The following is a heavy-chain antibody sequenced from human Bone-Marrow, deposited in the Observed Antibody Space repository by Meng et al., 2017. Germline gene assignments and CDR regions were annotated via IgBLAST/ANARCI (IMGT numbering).Heavy chain of an antibody. Sequence: ASVKVSCKASGYTFIGYYMHWVRQAPGQGREWMGWINPNSGGTNYAQKLQGRVTMTTDKSTSTAYMVLRSLRSDDTAVYYCARDSELALTKVRGVATHWNFDLWGHGTLVTVSS. J-gene: IGHJ2*01. CDR3: ARDSELALTKVRGVATHWNFDL. CDR2: INPNSGGT. V-gene: IGHV1-2*02. CDR1: GYTFIGYY. D-gene: IGHD3-10*01.